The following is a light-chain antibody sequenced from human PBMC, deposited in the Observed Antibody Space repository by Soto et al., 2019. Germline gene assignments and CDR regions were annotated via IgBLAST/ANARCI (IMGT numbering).Light chain of an antibody. CDR2: GAS. Sequence: IQMTQSPSTLSASVGDRVTITCRASQGISNFLAWYQQRPGQVPNLLIYGASTLQSGVPSRFSASGSGTDFTLTISSLQPEDIATYYCQNYHSAPWTFGQGTKVEI. J-gene: IGKJ1*01. CDR3: QNYHSAPWT. CDR1: QGISNF. V-gene: IGKV1-27*01.